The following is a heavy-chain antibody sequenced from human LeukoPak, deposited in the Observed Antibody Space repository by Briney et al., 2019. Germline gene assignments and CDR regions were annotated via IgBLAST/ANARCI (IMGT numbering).Heavy chain of an antibody. CDR2: IWYDGSNK. D-gene: IGHD6-13*01. J-gene: IGHJ4*02. Sequence: TGGSLRLSCAASGFTFSSYAMSWVRQAPGKGLEWVAVIWYDGSNKYYADSVKGRFTISRDNSKNTLYLQMNSLRAEDTAVYYCAKSRANKGSSWYFDYWGQGTLVTVSS. CDR3: AKSRANKGSSWYFDY. CDR1: GFTFSSYA. V-gene: IGHV3-33*08.